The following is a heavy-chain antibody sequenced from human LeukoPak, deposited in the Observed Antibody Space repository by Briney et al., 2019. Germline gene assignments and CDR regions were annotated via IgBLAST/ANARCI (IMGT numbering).Heavy chain of an antibody. CDR3: AKGPYSSGWWYFDY. CDR2: IWYGGSNK. J-gene: IGHJ4*02. V-gene: IGHV3-30*02. Sequence: GGSLRLSCAASGFTFSSYGMHWVRQAPGKGLEWVAVIWYGGSNKYYADSVKGRFTISRDNSKNKLYLQMNSLRAEDTAVYYCAKGPYSSGWWYFDYWGQGTLVTVSS. CDR1: GFTFSSYG. D-gene: IGHD6-19*01.